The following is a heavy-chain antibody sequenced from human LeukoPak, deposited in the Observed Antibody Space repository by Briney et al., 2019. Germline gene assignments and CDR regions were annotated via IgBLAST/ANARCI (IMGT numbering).Heavy chain of an antibody. CDR3: ARTSAVAPPDY. Sequence: GGSLRLSCAASGFTFSNYWMHWVRQAPGKGLVWVSRINSDGSSTSYADSVKGRFTISRDNAKNTLYLQMNSLRAEDTAVYYCARTSAVAPPDYWGQGTLVTVSS. D-gene: IGHD6-19*01. CDR1: GFTFSNYW. J-gene: IGHJ4*02. V-gene: IGHV3-74*01. CDR2: INSDGSST.